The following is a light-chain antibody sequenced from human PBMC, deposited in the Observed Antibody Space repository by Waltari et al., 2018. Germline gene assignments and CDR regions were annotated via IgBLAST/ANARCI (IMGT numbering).Light chain of an antibody. Sequence: DIQMTQSPSSVYASVGDRVTITCRASQGISSRLAWYQQKPGKAPKLLIYTASSLQSGVPSRVSGSGSGTDFTLTISSLQPEDFATYYCQQTDSFPLTFGGGTKVEIK. J-gene: IGKJ4*01. V-gene: IGKV1-12*01. CDR3: QQTDSFPLT. CDR2: TAS. CDR1: QGISSR.